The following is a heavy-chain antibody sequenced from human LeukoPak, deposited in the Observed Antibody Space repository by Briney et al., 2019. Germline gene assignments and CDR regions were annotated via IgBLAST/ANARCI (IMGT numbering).Heavy chain of an antibody. CDR2: ISGSGDST. V-gene: IGHV3-23*01. CDR3: AKDLLVTTVASYYFDY. D-gene: IGHD4-23*01. J-gene: IGHJ4*02. CDR1: GFTFSSYA. Sequence: PGGSLRLSCAASGFTFSSYAMSWVRQAPGKGLEWVSAISGSGDSTYYADSVKGRFTISRDNSKNTLYLQMNSLRAEDTAVYYCAKDLLVTTVASYYFDYWGQGTLVTVSS.